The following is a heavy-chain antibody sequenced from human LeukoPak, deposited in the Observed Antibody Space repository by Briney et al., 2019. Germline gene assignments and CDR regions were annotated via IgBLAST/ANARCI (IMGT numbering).Heavy chain of an antibody. CDR2: ISGSGGST. CDR3: ARGAGPLFDP. Sequence: GGSLRLSCAASGFTFSSYAMSWVRQAPGKGLEWVSAISGSGGSTYYADSVKGRFTISRDNAKNSLYLQTNSLRAEDTAVYYCARGAGPLFDPWGQGTLVTVSS. CDR1: GFTFSSYA. J-gene: IGHJ5*02. V-gene: IGHV3-23*01.